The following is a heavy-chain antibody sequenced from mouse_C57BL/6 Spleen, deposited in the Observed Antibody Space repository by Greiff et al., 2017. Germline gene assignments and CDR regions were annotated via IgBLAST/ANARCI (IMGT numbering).Heavy chain of an antibody. V-gene: IGHV14-4*01. D-gene: IGHD2-4*01. CDR1: GFNIKDDY. CDR3: TTDGDYGRRFAY. CDR2: IDPENGDT. J-gene: IGHJ3*01. Sequence: EVQLQQSGAELVRPGASVKLSCTASGFNIKDDYMHWVKQRPEQGLEWIGWIDPENGDTEYASKFQGKATITADTSSNTAYLQLSSLTSEDTAVYYCTTDGDYGRRFAYWGQGTLVTVSA.